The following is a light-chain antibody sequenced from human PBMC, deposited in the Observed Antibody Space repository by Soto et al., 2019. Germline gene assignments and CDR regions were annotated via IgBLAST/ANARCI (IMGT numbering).Light chain of an antibody. CDR2: SSP. Sequence: DIRMTQSPSSLSASVGDTVTITCRASQSISTYLIWYQMKPGKAPNLLIYSSPTLQIGVPSRFSGSGSGTDFTLTISSLQPEDFATYYCQQSYTTPLTFGGGTKVDIK. CDR3: QQSYTTPLT. V-gene: IGKV1-39*01. J-gene: IGKJ4*01. CDR1: QSISTY.